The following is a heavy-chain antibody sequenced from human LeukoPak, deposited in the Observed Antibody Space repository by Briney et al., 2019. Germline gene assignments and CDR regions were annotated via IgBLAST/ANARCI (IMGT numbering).Heavy chain of an antibody. D-gene: IGHD6-19*01. V-gene: IGHV3-7*03. Sequence: GGSLRLSCVASGFTFGKYWMSWVRQAPGKGLEWVANIKLDGSEKNYVDSVKGRFTISRDNTKNSLYLQMNSLRAEDTAVYYCAREAYSSGWYDWFDPWGQGTLVTVSS. CDR1: GFTFGKYW. J-gene: IGHJ5*02. CDR2: IKLDGSEK. CDR3: AREAYSSGWYDWFDP.